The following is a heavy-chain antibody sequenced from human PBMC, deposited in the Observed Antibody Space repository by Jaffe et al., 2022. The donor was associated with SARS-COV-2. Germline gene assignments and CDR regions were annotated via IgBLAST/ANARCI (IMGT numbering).Heavy chain of an antibody. V-gene: IGHV3-53*01. CDR1: GFTVSSNY. CDR2: IYSGGST. Sequence: EVQLVESGGGLIQPGGSLRLSCAASGFTVSSNYMSWVRQAPGKGLEWVSVIYSGGSTYYADSVKGRFTISRDNSKNTLYLQMNSLRAEDTAVYYCARGMMTTVVNCAFDIWGQGTMVTVSS. CDR3: ARGMMTTVVNCAFDI. D-gene: IGHD4-17*01. J-gene: IGHJ3*02.